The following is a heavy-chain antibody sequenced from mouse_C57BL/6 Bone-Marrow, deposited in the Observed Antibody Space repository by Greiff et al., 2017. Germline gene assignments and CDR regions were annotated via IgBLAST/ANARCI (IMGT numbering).Heavy chain of an antibody. V-gene: IGHV5-4*01. CDR1: GFTFSSYA. CDR2: ISDGGSYT. D-gene: IGHD4-1*01. Sequence: DVHLVESGGGLVKPGGSLKLSCAASGFTFSSYAMSWVRQTPEKRLEWVATISDGGSYTYYPDNVKGRFTISRDNAKNNLYLQMSHLKSEDTAMYYCARDLGPFDYWGQGTTLTVAS. J-gene: IGHJ2*01. CDR3: ARDLGPFDY.